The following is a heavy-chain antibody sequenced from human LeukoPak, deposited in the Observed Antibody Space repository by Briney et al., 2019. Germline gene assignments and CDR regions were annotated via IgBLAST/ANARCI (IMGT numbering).Heavy chain of an antibody. CDR2: IYYSGST. CDR3: ASEGAGTFDY. D-gene: IGHD6-13*01. CDR1: GGSVSSGSYY. Sequence: SETLSLTCTVSGGSVSSGSYYWRWVRQPSGKGLEWIGYIYYSGSTNYNPSLKSRVTISVDTSKNQFSLKLSSVTAADTAVYYCASEGAGTFDYWGQGTLVTVSS. V-gene: IGHV4-61*01. J-gene: IGHJ4*02.